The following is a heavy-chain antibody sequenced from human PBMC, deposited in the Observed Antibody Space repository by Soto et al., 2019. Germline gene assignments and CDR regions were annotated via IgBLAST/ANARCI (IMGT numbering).Heavy chain of an antibody. CDR1: GGSISSSSYY. CDR3: ARVGGFDAFDI. J-gene: IGHJ3*02. V-gene: IGHV4-39*01. CDR2: IYYSGST. Sequence: SETLSLTYTVSGGSISSSSYYWGWIRQPPGKGLEWIGSIYYSGSTYYNPSLKSRVTISVDTSKNQFSLKLSSVTAADTAVYYCARVGGFDAFDIWGQGTMVTVSS. D-gene: IGHD5-12*01.